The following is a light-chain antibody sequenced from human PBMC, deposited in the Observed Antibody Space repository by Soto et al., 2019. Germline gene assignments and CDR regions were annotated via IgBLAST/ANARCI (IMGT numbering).Light chain of an antibody. CDR2: GVS. V-gene: IGKV3D-15*01. CDR1: QSASSY. Sequence: DIVLPQSPAPLSASVGDRVTITCRASQSASSYFAWYQQKPGRPPGLLMYGVSPRAPGTPARFSGSGSGREFTPTTSSLLPADVAAAYCQQYGSATPWTFGQGTKVDIK. J-gene: IGKJ1*01. CDR3: QQYGSATPWT.